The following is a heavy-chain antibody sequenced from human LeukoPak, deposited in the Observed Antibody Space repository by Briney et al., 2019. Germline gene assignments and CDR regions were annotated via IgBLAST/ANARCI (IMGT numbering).Heavy chain of an antibody. V-gene: IGHV1-46*04. D-gene: IGHD5-24*01. CDR1: GYTFTGYF. CDR3: ARVGADGYNF. Sequence: ASVKVSCKASGYTFTGYFMNWVRQAPGQGLEWMGIINPSGGSTSYAQELQGRVTMTRDKSTSTVYMELSSLRSEDTAVYYCARVGADGYNFWGQGTLVTVSS. CDR2: INPSGGST. J-gene: IGHJ4*02.